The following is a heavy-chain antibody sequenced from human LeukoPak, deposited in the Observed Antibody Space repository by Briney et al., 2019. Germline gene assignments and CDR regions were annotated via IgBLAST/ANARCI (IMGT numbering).Heavy chain of an antibody. D-gene: IGHD3-16*01. CDR3: AKSTRAVMAMMDV. CDR2: IKQDGSEK. J-gene: IGHJ6*04. CDR1: GFSFSYHG. V-gene: IGHV3-7*01. Sequence: PGGSLRLSCVASGFSFSYHGMNWVRLAPGKGLEWVANIKQDGSEKYYVDSVKGRFTISRDNAKNSLYLQMNSLRAEDTAVYFCAKSTRAVMAMMDVWGKGTTVTVSS.